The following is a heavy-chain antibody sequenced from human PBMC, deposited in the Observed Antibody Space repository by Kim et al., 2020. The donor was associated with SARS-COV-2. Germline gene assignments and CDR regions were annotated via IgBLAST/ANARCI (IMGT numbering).Heavy chain of an antibody. V-gene: IGHV3-21*01. Sequence: GGSLRLSCAASGFTFSSYSMNWVRQAPGKGLEWVSSISSSSSYIYYADSVKGRFTISRDNAKNSLYLQMNSLRAEDTAVYYCATNSRFLEWSFDYWGQGTLVTVSS. J-gene: IGHJ4*02. CDR1: GFTFSSYS. CDR2: ISSSSSYI. CDR3: ATNSRFLEWSFDY. D-gene: IGHD3-3*01.